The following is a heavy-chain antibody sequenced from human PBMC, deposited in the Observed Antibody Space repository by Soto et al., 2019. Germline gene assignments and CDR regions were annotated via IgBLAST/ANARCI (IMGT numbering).Heavy chain of an antibody. J-gene: IGHJ4*02. Sequence: EVRLVESGGALVQPGASLRLSCAASGFDFSDYWMLWVRQAPGKGLEWVASIKHDGTQTFYVDSVKGRFIVSRDNARNSLYLQMNSLRGEDTAMYYCARSAYSSGWYAGYWGQGTLVTISS. CDR2: IKHDGTQT. D-gene: IGHD6-19*01. V-gene: IGHV3-7*01. CDR3: ARSAYSSGWYAGY. CDR1: GFDFSDYW.